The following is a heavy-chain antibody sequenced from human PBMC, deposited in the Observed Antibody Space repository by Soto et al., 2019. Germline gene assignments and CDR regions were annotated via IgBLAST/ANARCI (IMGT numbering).Heavy chain of an antibody. CDR1: GFTFSSYD. V-gene: IGHV3-13*04. CDR3: ARGSTMVRGVILDDFDI. J-gene: IGHJ3*02. CDR2: IGTAGET. Sequence: EVQLVESGGGLVQPGGSLRLSCAASGFTFSSYDMHWVRQATGKGLEWVSVIGTAGETYYPGSVKGRFTISRENAQNSLYLQMNRLRAGDTAVYYCARGSTMVRGVILDDFDIWGQGTMVTVSS. D-gene: IGHD3-10*01.